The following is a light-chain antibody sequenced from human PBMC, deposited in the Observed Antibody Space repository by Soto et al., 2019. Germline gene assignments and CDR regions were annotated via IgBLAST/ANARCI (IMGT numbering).Light chain of an antibody. CDR1: QSVSSY. CDR2: DAS. V-gene: IGKV3-11*01. J-gene: IGKJ4*01. Sequence: DIVLTQSPATLSLSPGERATLSCRASQSVSSYLAWYQQKPGQAPRLLIYDASNSATGIPARFSGSGSGTDFTLTISSLEPEDFAVYYCQERSNWPLLTFGGGTKVEIK. CDR3: QERSNWPLLT.